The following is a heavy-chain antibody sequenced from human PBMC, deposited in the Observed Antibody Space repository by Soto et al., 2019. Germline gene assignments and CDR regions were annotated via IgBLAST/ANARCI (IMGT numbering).Heavy chain of an antibody. CDR1: GYTFSNYY. D-gene: IGHD3-22*01. CDR2: INPNGGST. J-gene: IGHJ3*02. Sequence: QVQLVQSGAEVKKPGASVMVSCKASGYTFSNYYIHWVRQAPGQGLEWMGIINPNGGSTTYTPKFPDRVVMASDTSTSTVYMDLSGLRSEDTAVYYCERVPSRPEAAARLFSHDAFDMWGQGTKVTVSS. CDR3: ERVPSRPEAAARLFSHDAFDM. V-gene: IGHV1-46*01.